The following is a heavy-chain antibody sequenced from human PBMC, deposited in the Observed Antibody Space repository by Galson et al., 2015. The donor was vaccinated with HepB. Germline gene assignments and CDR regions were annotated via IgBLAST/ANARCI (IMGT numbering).Heavy chain of an antibody. CDR1: GDSISSYY. CDR3: AGTYDFWSGSPKYYFDF. CDR2: VYYSGST. D-gene: IGHD3-3*01. Sequence: LSLTCSVSGDSISSYYWSWIRQPPGKGLEWIGYVYYSGSTNYNPSLKSRVTISVDTSKNQFSLYVSSVTAADTAVYYCAGTYDFWSGSPKYYFDFWGQGTLVTV. J-gene: IGHJ4*02. V-gene: IGHV4-59*01.